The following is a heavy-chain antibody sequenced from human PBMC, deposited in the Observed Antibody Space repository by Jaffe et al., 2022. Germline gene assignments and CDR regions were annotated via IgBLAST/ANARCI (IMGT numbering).Heavy chain of an antibody. Sequence: EVQLVESGGGLVKPGGSLRLSCAASGFTFSNAWMSWVRQAPGKGLEWVGRIKSKTDGGTTDYAAPVKGRFTISRDDSKNTLYLQMNSLKTEDTAVYYCTTIAAAGSYYFDYWGQGTLVTVSS. J-gene: IGHJ4*02. CDR3: TTIAAAGSYYFDY. V-gene: IGHV3-15*01. CDR2: IKSKTDGGTT. D-gene: IGHD6-13*01. CDR1: GFTFSNAW.